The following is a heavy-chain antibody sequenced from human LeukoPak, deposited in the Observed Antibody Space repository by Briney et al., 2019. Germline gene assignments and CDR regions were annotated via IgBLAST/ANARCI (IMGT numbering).Heavy chain of an antibody. CDR2: INWNGGST. Sequence: GGSLRLSCAASGFTFDDYGMSWVRQAPGKGLEWVSGINWNGGSTGYADSVKGRFTISRDNSKNTLYLQMNSLRAEDTAVYYCARDPSRDGYEGYWGQGTLVTVSS. V-gene: IGHV3-20*04. CDR1: GFTFDDYG. D-gene: IGHD5-24*01. CDR3: ARDPSRDGYEGY. J-gene: IGHJ4*02.